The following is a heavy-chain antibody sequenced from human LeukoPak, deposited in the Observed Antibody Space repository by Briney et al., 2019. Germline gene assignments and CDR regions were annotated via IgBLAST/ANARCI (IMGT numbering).Heavy chain of an antibody. Sequence: GGSLRLSCAAPGFTFSSYGMHWVRQAPGRGLEWVAVISYDGSNKYYADSVKGRFTISRDNSKNTLYLQMNSLRAEDTAVYYCAKDPWGYGDPPVYYYYYGMDVWGQGTTVTVSS. J-gene: IGHJ6*02. CDR1: GFTFSSYG. CDR2: ISYDGSNK. D-gene: IGHD4-17*01. CDR3: AKDPWGYGDPPVYYYYYGMDV. V-gene: IGHV3-30*18.